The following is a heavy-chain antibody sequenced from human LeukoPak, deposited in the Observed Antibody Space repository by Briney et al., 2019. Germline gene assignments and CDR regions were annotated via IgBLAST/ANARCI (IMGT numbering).Heavy chain of an antibody. CDR1: GFTFSNSI. Sequence: GGSLRLSCAASGFTFSNSIFHWVRQAPGKGLEWVALISHDGSNKQYADSVKGRFTISRDDSERTVYLDVDSLRTEDTAIFYCTREDYSSGHAESFDIWGQGTMVTVSS. V-gene: IGHV3-30*03. J-gene: IGHJ3*02. CDR3: TREDYSSGHAESFDI. D-gene: IGHD3-22*01. CDR2: ISHDGSNK.